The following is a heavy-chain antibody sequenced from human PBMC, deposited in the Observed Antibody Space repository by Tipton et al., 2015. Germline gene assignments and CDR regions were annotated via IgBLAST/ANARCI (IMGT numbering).Heavy chain of an antibody. CDR2: IYHSGST. J-gene: IGHJ6*02. V-gene: IGHV4-38-2*02. D-gene: IGHD3-3*01. CDR3: ARDLEHGMDV. CDR1: GYSISSGYY. Sequence: TLSLTCALSGYSISSGYYWGWIRQPPGKGLEWIGSIYHSGSTYYNPSLKSRVTISVDTSKNQFSLKLTSVTAADTAVYYCARDLEHGMDVWGQGTTVTVPS.